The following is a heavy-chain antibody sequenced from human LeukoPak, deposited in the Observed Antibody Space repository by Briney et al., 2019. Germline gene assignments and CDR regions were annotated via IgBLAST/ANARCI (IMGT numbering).Heavy chain of an antibody. Sequence: GGSLRLSCAASGFTFSNYYMSWIRQAPGKGLEWVSYISSSGSTIYYADSVKGRFTISRDNAKNSLYLQMNSLRAEDTAVYYCATSGWYGYYYFDYWGQVTLVPVSS. CDR3: ATSGWYGYYYFDY. J-gene: IGHJ4*02. V-gene: IGHV3-11*04. CDR2: ISSSGSTI. CDR1: GFTFSNYY. D-gene: IGHD6-19*01.